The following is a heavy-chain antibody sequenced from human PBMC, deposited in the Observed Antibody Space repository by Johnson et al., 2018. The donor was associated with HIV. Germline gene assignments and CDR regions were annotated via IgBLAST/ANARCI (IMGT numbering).Heavy chain of an antibody. D-gene: IGHD3-16*02. CDR1: GFTFDDYG. V-gene: IGHV3-20*04. Sequence: MLLVESGGGVVRPGGSLRLPCAASGFTFDDYGMNWVRQAPGKGLEWVSGLNWHGGSTGYADSVKGRSTLSRDNAKNSLYLQMDSLRPEDTALYYCVRGCLGYQNLHDRFDVWSQVTVVTVSS. CDR2: LNWHGGST. CDR3: VRGCLGYQNLHDRFDV. J-gene: IGHJ3*01.